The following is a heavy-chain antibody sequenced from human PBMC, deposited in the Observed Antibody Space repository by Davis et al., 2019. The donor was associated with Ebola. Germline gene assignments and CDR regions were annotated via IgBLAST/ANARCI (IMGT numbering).Heavy chain of an antibody. J-gene: IGHJ6*02. D-gene: IGHD6-19*01. Sequence: GGSLRLSCAASGFTFSGSAMHWVRQASGKGLEWVGRIRSKANSYATAYAASVKGRFTISRDDSKNTAYLQMNSLKTEDTAVYYCTSRIAVAGTYYYYGMDVWGQGTTVTVSS. CDR2: IRSKANSYAT. V-gene: IGHV3-73*01. CDR3: TSRIAVAGTYYYYGMDV. CDR1: GFTFSGSA.